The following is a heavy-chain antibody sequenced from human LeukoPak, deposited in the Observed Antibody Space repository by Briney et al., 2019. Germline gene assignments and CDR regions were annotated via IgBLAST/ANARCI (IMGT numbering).Heavy chain of an antibody. D-gene: IGHD3-16*01. CDR2: ISSSSSYI. Sequence: GSLRLSCAASGFTFSSYSMNWVRQAPGKGLEWVSSISSSSSYIYYADSVKGRFTISRDNAKNSLHLQMNSLRAEDTAVYYCXXXXXXXXXXXXYLGYYYYGMDVWGQGTTVTVSS. V-gene: IGHV3-21*01. CDR3: XXXXXXXXXXXXYLGYYYYGMDV. CDR1: GFTFSSYS. J-gene: IGHJ6*02.